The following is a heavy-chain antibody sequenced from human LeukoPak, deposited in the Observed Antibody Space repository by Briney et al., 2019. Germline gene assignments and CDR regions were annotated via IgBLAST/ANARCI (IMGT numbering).Heavy chain of an antibody. J-gene: IGHJ3*02. CDR2: IYYSGST. D-gene: IGHD4-23*01. V-gene: IGHV4-59*08. Sequence: SETLSLTCTVSGGSISSYYWSWIRQPAGKGLEWIGYIYYSGSTNYNPSLKSRVTISVDTSKNQFSLKLSSVTAADTAVYYCARQGGNVMPDAFDIWGQGTMVTVSS. CDR1: GGSISSYY. CDR3: ARQGGNVMPDAFDI.